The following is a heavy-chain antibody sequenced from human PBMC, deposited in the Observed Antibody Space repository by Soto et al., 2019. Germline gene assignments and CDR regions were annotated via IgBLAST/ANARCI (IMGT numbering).Heavy chain of an antibody. CDR1: GGTFSSSA. Sequence: QVQLVQSGAEVKKPGSSVKVSCKASGGTFSSSAISWVRQAPGQGLEWMGGIIPIFGTANYAQKFQGRVTITADKSTSTAYMELSSLRSEDTAVYYCARDQGVEMATIGTIPGGSYYYGMDVWGQGTTVTVSS. V-gene: IGHV1-69*06. D-gene: IGHD5-12*01. CDR3: ARDQGVEMATIGTIPGGSYYYGMDV. CDR2: IIPIFGTA. J-gene: IGHJ6*02.